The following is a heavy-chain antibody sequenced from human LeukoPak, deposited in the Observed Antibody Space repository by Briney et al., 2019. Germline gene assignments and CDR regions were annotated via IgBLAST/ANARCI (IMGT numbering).Heavy chain of an antibody. Sequence: GGSLRLSCAASGFIFSNYGMTWVRQAPGKGLEWVSSITGGGGTTYYADSVKGRFTISRDNSKSTLYLQMNSLRAEDTAVYYCAKDPNFYYCMDVWGKGTTVTISS. V-gene: IGHV3-23*01. CDR3: AKDPNFYYCMDV. J-gene: IGHJ6*03. CDR1: GFIFSNYG. CDR2: ITGGGGTT.